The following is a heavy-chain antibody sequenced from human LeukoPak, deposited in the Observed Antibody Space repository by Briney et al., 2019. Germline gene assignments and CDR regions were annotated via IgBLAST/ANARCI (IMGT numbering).Heavy chain of an antibody. CDR3: AKDRARYYYDSSGYLDY. J-gene: IGHJ4*02. Sequence: GGSRRLSCAASGFTFSSYGMHWVRQAPGKGLEWVAVISYDGSNKYYADSVKGRFTISRDNSKNTLYLQMNSLRAEDTAVYYCAKDRARYYYDSSGYLDYWGQGTLVTVSS. CDR1: GFTFSSYG. CDR2: ISYDGSNK. V-gene: IGHV3-30*18. D-gene: IGHD3-22*01.